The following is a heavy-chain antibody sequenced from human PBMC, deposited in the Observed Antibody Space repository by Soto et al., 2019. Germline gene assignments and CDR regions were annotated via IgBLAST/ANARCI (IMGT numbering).Heavy chain of an antibody. J-gene: IGHJ4*02. D-gene: IGHD6-19*01. Sequence: EVQLVESGGGLVKSGGSLTLSCEASGFSFDYFVMTWVRQAPGKGLEWVSFISSSASYIYYADSVKGRFTVSRDNAKKSLNMQMNSLRAEDTAVYYCARSRSHWLASDSWGQGTLVTVSA. CDR1: GFSFDYFV. V-gene: IGHV3-21*01. CDR3: ARSRSHWLASDS. CDR2: ISSSASYI.